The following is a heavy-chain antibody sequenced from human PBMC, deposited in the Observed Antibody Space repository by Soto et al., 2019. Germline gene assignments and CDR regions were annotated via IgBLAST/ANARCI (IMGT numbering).Heavy chain of an antibody. J-gene: IGHJ5*02. D-gene: IGHD3-9*01. V-gene: IGHV1-18*04. CDR2: ISAYNGNT. Sequence: GASVKVSCKASGYTFTSYGISWVRQAPGQGLEWMGWISAYNGNTNYAQKLQGRVTMTTDTSTSTAYMELRSLRSDDTAVYYCARVSDILTGRNWFDPWGQGTLVTVSS. CDR3: ARVSDILTGRNWFDP. CDR1: GYTFTSYG.